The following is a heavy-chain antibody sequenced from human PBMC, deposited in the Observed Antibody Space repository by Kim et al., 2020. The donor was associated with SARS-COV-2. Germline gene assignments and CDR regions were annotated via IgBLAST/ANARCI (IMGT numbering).Heavy chain of an antibody. CDR3: AKDSGGIAAAELRY. J-gene: IGHJ4*02. D-gene: IGHD6-13*01. V-gene: IGHV3-23*01. Sequence: ADSVKGRFTISRDNSKNTLYLQMNSLRAEDTAVYYCAKDSGGIAAAELRYWGQGTLVTVSS.